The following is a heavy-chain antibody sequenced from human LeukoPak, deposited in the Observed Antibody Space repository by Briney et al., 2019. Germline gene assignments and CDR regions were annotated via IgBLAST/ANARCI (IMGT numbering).Heavy chain of an antibody. D-gene: IGHD3-22*01. CDR2: IYYSGST. CDR1: GGSISSSSYY. Sequence: PSETLSLTCTVSGGSISSSSYYWGWIRQPPGKGLEWIGSIYYSGSTYYNPSLKSRVTISVDTSKNQFSLKLSSVTAADTAVYYCARAISMYYYDSSGYYSGHDAFDIWGQGTMVTVSS. CDR3: ARAISMYYYDSSGYYSGHDAFDI. V-gene: IGHV4-39*07. J-gene: IGHJ3*02.